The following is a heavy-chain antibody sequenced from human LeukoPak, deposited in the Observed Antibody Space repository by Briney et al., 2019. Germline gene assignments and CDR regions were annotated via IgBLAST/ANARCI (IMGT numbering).Heavy chain of an antibody. D-gene: IGHD3-3*01. CDR3: VRYDFWSGQNPYYYGMDV. J-gene: IGHJ6*02. V-gene: IGHV1-58*01. Sequence: SVKVSCKASGFTFTSSAVQWVRQARGQRLEWIGWIVVGSGNTNYAQKFQGRVTITADESTSTAYMELSSLRSEDTAVYYCVRYDFWSGQNPYYYGMDVWGQGTTVTVSS. CDR1: GFTFTSSA. CDR2: IVVGSGNT.